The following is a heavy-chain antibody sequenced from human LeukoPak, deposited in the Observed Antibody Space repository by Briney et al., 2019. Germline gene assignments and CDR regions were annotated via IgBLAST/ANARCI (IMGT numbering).Heavy chain of an antibody. CDR2: IKEDGSEK. D-gene: IGHD2-2*01. CDR3: ARETLDCSSTSCYYYYMDV. CDR1: GFTFSRVW. Sequence: GGSLRLSCAASGFTFSRVWMSWVRQSPGKGLEWVANIKEDGSEKHYVDSVKGRFTISRDNAKNSLYLQMNSLRAEDTAVYYCARETLDCSSTSCYYYYMDVWGKGTTVTVSS. V-gene: IGHV3-7*01. J-gene: IGHJ6*03.